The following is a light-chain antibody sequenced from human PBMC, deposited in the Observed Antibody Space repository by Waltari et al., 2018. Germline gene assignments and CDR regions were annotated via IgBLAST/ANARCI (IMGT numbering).Light chain of an antibody. J-gene: IGKJ1*01. V-gene: IGKV3-20*01. Sequence: EIVLTQSPGTLSLSPGERATLSCRASQSVSRSLAWYQQKHGQAPRLRIYDASTRATGLPDRFSGSGSGTDFSLTISRLETEDFAVYYCQKYVSLPATFGQGTKVEIK. CDR1: QSVSRS. CDR2: DAS. CDR3: QKYVSLPAT.